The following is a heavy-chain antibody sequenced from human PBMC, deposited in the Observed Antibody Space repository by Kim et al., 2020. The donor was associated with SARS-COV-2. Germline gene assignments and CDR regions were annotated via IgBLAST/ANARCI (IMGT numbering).Heavy chain of an antibody. D-gene: IGHD3-9*01. V-gene: IGHV1-2*06. J-gene: IGHJ6*02. CDR3: ARDLNDWTTTDYYYGMDV. CDR1: GYTFTGYY. CDR2: INPNSGGT. Sequence: ASVKVSCKAPGYTFTGYYMHWVRQAPGQGLEWMGRINPNSGGTNYAQKFQGRVTMTRDTSISTAYMELSRLRSDDTAVYYCARDLNDWTTTDYYYGMDVWGQGTTVTVSS.